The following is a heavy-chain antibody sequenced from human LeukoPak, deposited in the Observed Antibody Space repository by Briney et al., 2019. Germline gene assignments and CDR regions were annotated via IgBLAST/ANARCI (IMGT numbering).Heavy chain of an antibody. CDR1: GGSFSGYY. Sequence: SETLSLTCAVYGGSFSGYYWSWIRQPPGKGLEWIGEINHSGSTNYNPSLKSRVTISVDTSKNQFSLKLSSVTAADTAVYYCARGGTRYNWNNRWFDPWGQGTLVTVSS. CDR3: ARGGTRYNWNNRWFDP. J-gene: IGHJ5*02. CDR2: INHSGST. V-gene: IGHV4-34*01. D-gene: IGHD1/OR15-1a*01.